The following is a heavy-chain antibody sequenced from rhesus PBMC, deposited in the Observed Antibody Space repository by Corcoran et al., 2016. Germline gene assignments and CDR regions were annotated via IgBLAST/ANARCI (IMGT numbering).Heavy chain of an antibody. J-gene: IGHJ4*01. CDR3: TSIAAAGTWDYFDY. D-gene: IGHD6-31*01. CDR2: ISSASGYI. V-gene: IGHV3S16*01. CDR1: GFTFSDYY. Sequence: EVQLVESGGVLVQPGGSLRLSCAASGFTFSDYYMSWVRQAPGKGLGWVSSISSASGYISYADSVKGRFTISRDNAKNSLSLQMNSLKTEDTAVYYCTSIAAAGTWDYFDYWGQGVLVTVSS.